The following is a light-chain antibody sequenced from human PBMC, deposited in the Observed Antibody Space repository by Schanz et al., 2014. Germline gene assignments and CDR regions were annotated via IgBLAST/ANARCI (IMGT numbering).Light chain of an antibody. V-gene: IGLV1-40*01. Sequence: QSVLTQPPSMSGAPGQRVTISCTGSSSNIGAGYDVHWYQQLPGTAPKLLIYANSNRPSGVPDRFSGSKSDTSASLAITGLQAEDEADYYCQSYDSSLSGWGVFGGGTKLTVL. CDR3: QSYDSSLSGWGV. CDR1: SSNIGAGYD. CDR2: ANS. J-gene: IGLJ2*01.